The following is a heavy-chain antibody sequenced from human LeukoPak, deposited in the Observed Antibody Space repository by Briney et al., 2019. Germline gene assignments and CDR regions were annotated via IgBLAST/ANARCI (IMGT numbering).Heavy chain of an antibody. D-gene: IGHD3-3*01. CDR1: GFTFSSYA. CDR2: ISGSGGST. CDR3: AKDRKMTGIFGVVIPSY. Sequence: GGSLRLSCAASGFTFSSYAMSWVRQAPGKGLEWVSAISGSGGSTYYADSVKGRFTISRDNSKNTLYLQMNSLRAEDTAVYYCAKDRKMTGIFGVVIPSYWGQGTLVTVSS. J-gene: IGHJ4*02. V-gene: IGHV3-23*01.